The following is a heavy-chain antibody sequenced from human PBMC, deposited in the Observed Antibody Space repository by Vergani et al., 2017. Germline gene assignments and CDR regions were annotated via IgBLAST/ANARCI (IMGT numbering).Heavy chain of an antibody. J-gene: IGHJ3*02. CDR1: GFSFSDHY. D-gene: IGHD5-24*01. CDR3: ARDHRDYNNYPGTFDI. Sequence: VQLVESGGGSVQSGGSLRLSCAASGFSFSDHYMTWIRQAPGKGLEWVSYISNSGNTIEYADSVKGRFSISRDNAKSSLFLQMDSLRAEDTAVYYCARDHRDYNNYPGTFDIWGQGSMVTVSS. V-gene: IGHV3-11*01. CDR2: ISNSGNTI.